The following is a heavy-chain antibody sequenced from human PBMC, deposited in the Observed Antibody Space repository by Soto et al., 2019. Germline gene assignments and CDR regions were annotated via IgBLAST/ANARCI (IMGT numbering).Heavy chain of an antibody. CDR3: ARVHVMVVAGSTFDY. CDR2: IYHGGTT. J-gene: IGHJ4*01. D-gene: IGHD6-19*01. Sequence: SETLSLTCTVSGYSISSGSCWSWIRQPPGKGPEWIASIYHGGTTFYNPSLKSRITISVDTSNNQFSLKLTSVTAADTAVYYCARVHVMVVAGSTFDYWGHGTLVTVSS. CDR1: GYSISSGSC. V-gene: IGHV4-38-2*02.